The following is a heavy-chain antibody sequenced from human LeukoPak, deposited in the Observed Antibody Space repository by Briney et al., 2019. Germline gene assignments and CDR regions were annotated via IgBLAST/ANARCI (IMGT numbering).Heavy chain of an antibody. J-gene: IGHJ5*02. CDR2: IYHSGST. CDR3: ARTRGGNWFDP. CDR1: GGSISSGGYS. V-gene: IGHV4-30-2*02. Sequence: SETLSLTCAVSGGSISSGGYSWSWIRQPPGKGLEWIGYIYHSGSTYYNPSLKSRVTTSVDTSKNQFSLKLSSVTAADTAVYYCARTRGGNWFDPWGQGTLVTVSS.